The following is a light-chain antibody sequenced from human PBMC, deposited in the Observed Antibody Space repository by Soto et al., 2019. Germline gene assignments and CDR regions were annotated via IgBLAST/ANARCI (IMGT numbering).Light chain of an antibody. J-gene: IGKJ1*01. CDR1: QNIRGNE. V-gene: IGKV3-20*01. CDR3: QDYGTSAPWT. CDR2: RGS. Sequence: EVVLTQSPGTLSLSPGERATLSCRASQNIRGNELAWYQQKPGQAPRLLIYRGSSRATGIPDRFSGRGSGTDVPLTISRLEPEDFAVYYCQDYGTSAPWTFGQGTKVEIK.